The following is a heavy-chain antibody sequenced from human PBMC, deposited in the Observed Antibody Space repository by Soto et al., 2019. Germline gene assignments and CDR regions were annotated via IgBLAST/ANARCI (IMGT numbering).Heavy chain of an antibody. CDR2: IWYDGSNK. J-gene: IGHJ4*02. V-gene: IGHV3-33*01. CDR1: GFTFSSYG. Sequence: QVQLVESGGGVVQPGRSLRLSCAASGFTFSSYGMHWVRQAPGKGLEWVAVIWYDGSNKYYADSVKGRFTISRDNFKNTLYLHTKSPSAEDTAVYYCASDESLYGSGSYWTDYWGQGTLVTVSS. CDR3: ASDESLYGSGSYWTDY. D-gene: IGHD3-10*01.